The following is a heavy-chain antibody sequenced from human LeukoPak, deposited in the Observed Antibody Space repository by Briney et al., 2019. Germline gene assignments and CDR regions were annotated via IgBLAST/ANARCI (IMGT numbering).Heavy chain of an antibody. V-gene: IGHV5-51*01. CDR1: GYSFTSYW. J-gene: IGHJ4*02. Sequence: GESLKISCKGSGYSFTSYWIGWVRQMPGKGLEGVGIIYPGDSDTRYSPSFQGQVTISADKSISTAYLQWSSLKASDTAMYYCARLIDSSSWYFDYWGQGTLVTVSS. CDR3: ARLIDSSSWYFDY. D-gene: IGHD6-13*01. CDR2: IYPGDSDT.